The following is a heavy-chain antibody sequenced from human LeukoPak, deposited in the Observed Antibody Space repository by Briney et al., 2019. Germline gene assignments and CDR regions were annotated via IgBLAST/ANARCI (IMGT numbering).Heavy chain of an antibody. CDR2: ISYDGSNK. D-gene: IGHD4-23*01. Sequence: GGSLRLSCAASGFTFSSYAMHWVRQAPGKGLEWVAVISYDGSNKYYADSVTGRFTISRDNSKNTLYLQMNSLRAEDTAVYYCARARVPTVVTSRIDYWGQGTLVTVSS. CDR1: GFTFSSYA. V-gene: IGHV3-30-3*01. J-gene: IGHJ4*02. CDR3: ARARVPTVVTSRIDY.